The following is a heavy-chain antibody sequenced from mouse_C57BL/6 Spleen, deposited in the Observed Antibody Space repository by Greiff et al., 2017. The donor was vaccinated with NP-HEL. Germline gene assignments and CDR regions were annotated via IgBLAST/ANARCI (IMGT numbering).Heavy chain of an antibody. D-gene: IGHD3-2*02. CDR2: ISSGGDYI. V-gene: IGHV5-9-1*02. J-gene: IGHJ4*01. Sequence: EVKLMESGEGLVKPGGSLKLSCAASGFTFSSYAMSWVRQTPEKRLEWVAYISSGGDYIYYADTVKGRFTISRDNARNTLYLQMSSLKSEDTAMYYCTRAQTAQATSDYAMDYWGQGTSVTVSS. CDR3: TRAQTAQATSDYAMDY. CDR1: GFTFSSYA.